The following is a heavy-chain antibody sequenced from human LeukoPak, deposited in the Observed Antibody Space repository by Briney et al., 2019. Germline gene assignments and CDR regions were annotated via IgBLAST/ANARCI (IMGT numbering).Heavy chain of an antibody. V-gene: IGHV4-39*07. Sequence: PSETLSLTCTVSGGSISSSSYYWGWIRQPPGKGLEWTGSIYYSGSTYYNPSLKSRVTISVDTSKNQFSLKLSSVTAADTAVYYCARVAFGYSYGSGPDYWGQGTLVTVSS. CDR1: GGSISSSSYY. CDR3: ARVAFGYSYGSGPDY. J-gene: IGHJ4*02. D-gene: IGHD5-18*01. CDR2: IYYSGST.